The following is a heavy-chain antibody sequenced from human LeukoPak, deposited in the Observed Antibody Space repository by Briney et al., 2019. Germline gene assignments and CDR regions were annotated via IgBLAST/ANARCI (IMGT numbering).Heavy chain of an antibody. D-gene: IGHD3-10*01. V-gene: IGHV4-34*01. J-gene: IGHJ4*02. CDR1: GGSFSGYY. CDR3: ARRGHHLVDDY. Sequence: SETLSLTCAVYGGSFSGYYWSWIRQPPGKGLEWIGEINHSGSANYNPSLKSRVTISVDTSKNQFSLKLSSVTAADTAVYYCARRGHHLVDDYWGQGTLVTVSS. CDR2: INHSGSA.